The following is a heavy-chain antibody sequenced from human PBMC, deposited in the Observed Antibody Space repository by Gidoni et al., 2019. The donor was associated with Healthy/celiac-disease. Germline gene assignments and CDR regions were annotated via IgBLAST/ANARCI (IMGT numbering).Heavy chain of an antibody. D-gene: IGHD5-12*01. J-gene: IGHJ4*02. CDR2: IIPILGIA. Sequence: QVQLVQSGAEVKKPGSSVKVSCKASGGTFSSYTISWVRQAPGQGLEWMGRIIPILGIANYAQKFQGRVTITADKSTSTAYMELSSLRSEDTAVYYCAGTDIVATIETSWFDYWGQGTLVTVSS. V-gene: IGHV1-69*02. CDR1: GGTFSSYT. CDR3: AGTDIVATIETSWFDY.